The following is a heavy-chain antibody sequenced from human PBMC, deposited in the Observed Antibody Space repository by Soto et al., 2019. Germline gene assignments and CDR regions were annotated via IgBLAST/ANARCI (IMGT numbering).Heavy chain of an antibody. Sequence: QVQLVQSGAEVKKPGSSVKVSCKASGGTFSSYAISWVRQAPGQGLEWMGGIIPIFGTANYAQKFQGRVTITADESKSTAYMELSSLRSEDTAVYYCARDREAYCGGDCYSRYFQHWGQGTLVTVSS. J-gene: IGHJ1*01. D-gene: IGHD2-21*02. V-gene: IGHV1-69*12. CDR3: ARDREAYCGGDCYSRYFQH. CDR2: IIPIFGTA. CDR1: GGTFSSYA.